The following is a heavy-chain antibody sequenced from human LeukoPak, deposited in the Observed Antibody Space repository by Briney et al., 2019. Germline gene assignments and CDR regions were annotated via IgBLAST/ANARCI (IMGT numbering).Heavy chain of an antibody. CDR3: TTEIGLLWFGELLYRPHY. J-gene: IGHJ4*02. Sequence: GGSLRLSCAASGFTVSSNYMSWVRQAPGKGLEWVSVIYSGGSTYYADSVKGRFTISRDNSKNTLYLQMNSLRAEDTAVYYCTTEIGLLWFGELLYRPHYWGQGTLVTVSS. D-gene: IGHD3-10*01. CDR1: GFTVSSNY. V-gene: IGHV3-66*01. CDR2: IYSGGST.